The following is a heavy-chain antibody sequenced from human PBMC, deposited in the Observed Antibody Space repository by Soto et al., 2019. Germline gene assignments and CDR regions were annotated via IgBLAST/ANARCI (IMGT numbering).Heavy chain of an antibody. V-gene: IGHV3-33*01. J-gene: IGHJ4*02. CDR2: IWYDGSNK. CDR3: ARDGRQNFLRGIAAAGHGGGYFDY. Sequence: GGSLRLSCAASGFTFSSYGMHWVRQAPGKGLEWVAVIWYDGSNKYYADSVKGRFTISRDNSKNTLYLQMNSLRAEDTAVYYCARDGRQNFLRGIAAAGHGGGYFDYWGQGTLVTVSS. D-gene: IGHD6-13*01. CDR1: GFTFSSYG.